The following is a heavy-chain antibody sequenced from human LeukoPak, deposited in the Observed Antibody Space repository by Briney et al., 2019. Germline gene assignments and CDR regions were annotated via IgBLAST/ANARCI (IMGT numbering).Heavy chain of an antibody. J-gene: IGHJ3*02. D-gene: IGHD3-22*01. V-gene: IGHV3-23*01. CDR2: ISGSGGST. Sequence: GGSLRLSCAASGCTFSSYAMSWVRQAPGKGLEWVSAISGSGGSTYYPDFVKGRFTISRDNSKNTLYLQMNSLRAEDTAVYYCAKDQSPSYYYDSSGYYGTPAFDIWGQGTMVTVSS. CDR3: AKDQSPSYYYDSSGYYGTPAFDI. CDR1: GCTFSSYA.